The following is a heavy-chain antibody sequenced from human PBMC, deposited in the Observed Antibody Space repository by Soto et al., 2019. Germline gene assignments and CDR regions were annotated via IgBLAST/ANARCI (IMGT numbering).Heavy chain of an antibody. D-gene: IGHD2-15*01. CDR2: ISYDGSNK. CDR1: GFSFSSYA. J-gene: IGHJ3*02. CDR3: ARDRSCSGGSCHDAFDI. V-gene: IGHV3-30-3*01. Sequence: GGSLRLSCAASGFSFSSYAMYWVRQAPGKGLEWVAVISYDGSNKYYADSVKGRFTISRDNSKNTLYLQMNSLRAEDTAVYYCARDRSCSGGSCHDAFDIWGQGTMVTVSS.